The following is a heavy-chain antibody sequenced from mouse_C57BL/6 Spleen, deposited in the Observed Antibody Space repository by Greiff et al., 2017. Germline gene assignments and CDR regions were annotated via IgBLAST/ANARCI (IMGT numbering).Heavy chain of an antibody. CDR2: IWSGGST. J-gene: IGHJ4*01. D-gene: IGHD1-1*01. CDR1: GFSLTSYG. CDR3: ARMGLRYLYAMDY. Sequence: VQLQESGPGLVQPSQSLSITCTVSGFSLTSYGVHWVRQSPGKGLEWLGVIWSGGSTDYNAAFISRLSISKDNSKSQVFFKMNSLQADDTAIYYCARMGLRYLYAMDYWGQGTSVTVSS. V-gene: IGHV2-2*01.